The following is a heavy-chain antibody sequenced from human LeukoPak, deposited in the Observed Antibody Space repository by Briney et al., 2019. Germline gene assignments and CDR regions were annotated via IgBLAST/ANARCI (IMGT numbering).Heavy chain of an antibody. D-gene: IGHD6-13*01. CDR3: ARGSSTSGFLP. CDR2: IKQDGSEK. CDR1: GFTFSSSW. Sequence: GGSLRLSCAASGFTFSSSWMSWVRQAPGKGLEWVANIKQDGSEKYYVDSVKGRFTISRDNAENSLYLQMNSLRAEDTAVYYCARGSSTSGFLPWGQGTLVTVPS. V-gene: IGHV3-7*05. J-gene: IGHJ5*02.